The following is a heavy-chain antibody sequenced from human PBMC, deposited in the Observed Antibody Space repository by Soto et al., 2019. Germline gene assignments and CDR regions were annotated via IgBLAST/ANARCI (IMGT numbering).Heavy chain of an antibody. V-gene: IGHV4-59*01. CDR2: IYYSGTT. CDR1: GVSMSRYY. J-gene: IGHJ3*02. CDR3: AGGRGGTYAAFDI. D-gene: IGHD3-16*01. Sequence: SDILSLTCTVSGVSMSRYYWSWIRQPPGKGLEWIGYIYYSGTTNYNPSLKSRVTILLDTSKNQFSLKLVSLTAADTAFYYCAGGRGGTYAAFDIWGQGTLVTVSS.